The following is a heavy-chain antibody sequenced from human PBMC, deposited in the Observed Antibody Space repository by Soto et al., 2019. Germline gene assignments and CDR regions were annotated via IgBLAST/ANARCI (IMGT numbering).Heavy chain of an antibody. CDR1: GGSLSSYY. V-gene: IGHV4-59*01. D-gene: IGHD3-16*01. CDR3: ARVAEGGSSVSWFDP. CDR2: IYSSGTT. J-gene: IGHJ5*02. Sequence: PSETLSLTCTVSGGSLSSYYWSWIRQPPGKGLEWIGYIYSSGTTNYNPSLKSRVTISVDTSKKQFSLKLTSVTAADTAVYYCARVAEGGSSVSWFDPWGQGTLVTVSS.